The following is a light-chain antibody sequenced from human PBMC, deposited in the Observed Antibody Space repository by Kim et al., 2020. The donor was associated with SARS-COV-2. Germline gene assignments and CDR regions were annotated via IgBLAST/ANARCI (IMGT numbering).Light chain of an antibody. CDR3: SSYTSSSTLV. V-gene: IGLV2-14*03. CDR2: DVS. CDR1: SSDVGGYNY. Sequence: GQSITNSCNGTSSDVGGYNYVSWYQQHPGKAPKLMIYDVSNRPSGVSNRFSGSKSGNTASLTISGLQAEDEADCYCSSYTSSSTLVFGGGTQLTVL. J-gene: IGLJ2*01.